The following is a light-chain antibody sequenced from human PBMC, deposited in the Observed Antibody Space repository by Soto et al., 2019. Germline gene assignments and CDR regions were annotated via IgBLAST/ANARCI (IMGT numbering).Light chain of an antibody. V-gene: IGLV2-11*01. CDR1: SSDDGGYDH. J-gene: IGLJ7*01. CDR3: CSYAGSCTSV. Sequence: QSVLTQPPSVSGSPGQSVTISCTGTSSDDGGYDHVSWYKQYPGKAPKLMIYDVSERPSGVPDRFSGSMSGSTASLTISGPHAEDEADYYGCSYAGSCTSVFGGGTLLTVL. CDR2: DVS.